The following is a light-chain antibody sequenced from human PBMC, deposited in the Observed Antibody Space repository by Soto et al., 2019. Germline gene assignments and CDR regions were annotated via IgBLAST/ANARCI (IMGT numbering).Light chain of an antibody. CDR2: GAS. CDR3: QQYNNWPPLT. Sequence: MTQSPGTLSLSPGERATLSCRASQTVRNNYLAWYQQKPGQAPRLLIYGASTRATGIPARFSGSGSGTEFTLTISSLQSEDFAVYYCQQYNNWPPLTFGGGTKVDIK. J-gene: IGKJ4*01. CDR1: QTVRNN. V-gene: IGKV3-15*01.